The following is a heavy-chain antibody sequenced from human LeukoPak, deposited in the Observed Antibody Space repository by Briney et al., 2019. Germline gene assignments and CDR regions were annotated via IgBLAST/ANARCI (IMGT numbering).Heavy chain of an antibody. Sequence: GASVKVSCKASGYTFTSYDINWVRQAPGQGLEWMGWISAYNGNTNYAQKLQGRVTMTTDTSTSTAYMELRSLRSDDTAVYYCARTNRRYPPPDYWGQGTLVTVSS. V-gene: IGHV1-18*01. CDR3: ARTNRRYPPPDY. J-gene: IGHJ4*02. CDR1: GYTFTSYD. CDR2: ISAYNGNT. D-gene: IGHD1/OR15-1a*01.